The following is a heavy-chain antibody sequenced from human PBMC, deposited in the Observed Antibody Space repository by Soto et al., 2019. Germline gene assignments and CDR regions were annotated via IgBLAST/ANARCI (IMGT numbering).Heavy chain of an antibody. V-gene: IGHV1-69*02. CDR1: GGTFSSYT. J-gene: IGHJ3*02. D-gene: IGHD2-15*01. CDR3: ARAQQQDIVVVVAATGAAIDI. Sequence: SVKVSWKASGGTFSSYTISWVRQAPGQGLEWMGRIIPILGIANYAQKFQGRVTITADKSTSTAYMELSSLRSEDTAVYYCARAQQQDIVVVVAATGAAIDIWGQGTMVTVSS. CDR2: IIPILGIA.